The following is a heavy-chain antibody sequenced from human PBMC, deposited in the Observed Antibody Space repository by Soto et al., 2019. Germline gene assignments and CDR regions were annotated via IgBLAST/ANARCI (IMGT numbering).Heavy chain of an antibody. CDR1: GFPFSGYY. CDR2: INPSGVST. Sequence: ASVKVSCKASGFPFSGYYMHWVRQAPGQGLEWMGLINPSGVSTNYAQKFQGRVTLTRDTFTSTVSMELTSLRSEDTAVYYCARDNSETDSWWFDPWGQGTLVTVSS. D-gene: IGHD1-26*01. V-gene: IGHV1-46*01. CDR3: ARDNSETDSWWFDP. J-gene: IGHJ5*02.